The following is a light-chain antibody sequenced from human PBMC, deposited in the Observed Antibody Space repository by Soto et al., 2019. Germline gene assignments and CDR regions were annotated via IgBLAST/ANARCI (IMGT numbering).Light chain of an antibody. CDR3: QQLLSYPIT. CDR2: AAS. J-gene: IGKJ5*01. CDR1: QGISTY. V-gene: IGKV1-9*01. Sequence: DIQLSQSPSFLSACVGDRVTITCRASQGISTYLAWYQQKPGKAPKLLIYAASTLQSGVPLSFSGSGSGTSFTLTISSLQPEDFATYYCQQLLSYPITFGQGTRLEIK.